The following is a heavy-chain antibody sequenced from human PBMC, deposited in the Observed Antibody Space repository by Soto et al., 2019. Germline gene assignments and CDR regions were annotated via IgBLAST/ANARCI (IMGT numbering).Heavy chain of an antibody. D-gene: IGHD6-13*01. CDR1: GFTFSSYG. V-gene: IGHV3-30*18. Sequence: GGSLRLSCAASGFTFSSYGMHWVRQAPGKGLEWVAVISYDGSNKYYADSVKGRFTISRDNSKNTLYLQMNSLRAEDTAVYYCAKDRGWRIAAAVLVNYYGMDVWGQGTTVTVSS. CDR3: AKDRGWRIAAAVLVNYYGMDV. CDR2: ISYDGSNK. J-gene: IGHJ6*02.